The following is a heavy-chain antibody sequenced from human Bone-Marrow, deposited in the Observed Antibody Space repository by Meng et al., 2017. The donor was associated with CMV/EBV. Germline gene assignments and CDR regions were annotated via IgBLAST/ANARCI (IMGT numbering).Heavy chain of an antibody. CDR2: IYYSGST. V-gene: IGHV4-59*08. CDR1: GGSISSYY. D-gene: IGHD7-27*01. Sequence: SETLSLTCTVSGGSISSYYWSWIRQPPGKGLEWIGYIYYSGSTNYNPSLKSRVTISVDTSKNQFSLKLSSVTAADTAVYYCARGRLGISRLRYYGMDVWGQGTTVTVSS. CDR3: ARGRLGISRLRYYGMDV. J-gene: IGHJ6*02.